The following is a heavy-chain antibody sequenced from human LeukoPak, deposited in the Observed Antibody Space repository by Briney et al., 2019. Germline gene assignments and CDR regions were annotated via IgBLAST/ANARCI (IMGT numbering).Heavy chain of an antibody. V-gene: IGHV1-69*04. Sequence: SVKVSCKASGGTFSSYAISWVRQAPGQGLEWMGRIIPILGIANYAQKFQGRVTITADKSTSTAYMELSSLRSEDTAVYYCAREMATTGDAFDIWGQGTMVTVSS. CDR3: AREMATTGDAFDI. D-gene: IGHD5-24*01. CDR1: GGTFSSYA. CDR2: IIPILGIA. J-gene: IGHJ3*02.